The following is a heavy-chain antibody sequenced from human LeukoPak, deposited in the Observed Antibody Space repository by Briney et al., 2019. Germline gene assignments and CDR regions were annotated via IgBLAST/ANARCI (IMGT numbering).Heavy chain of an antibody. D-gene: IGHD6-19*01. CDR3: AARPTSAAVAPSDF. CDR2: ISGSGDGT. CDR1: GLTPSSWG. Sequence: GGSLRLSCAASGLTPSSWGMSWVRQAPGKGVEWVSAISGSGDGTYYADSVKGRFTISRDNSKSMLYLEMNSLRAEDTATYYCAARPTSAAVAPSDFWGQGTLVTVSS. V-gene: IGHV3-23*01. J-gene: IGHJ4*02.